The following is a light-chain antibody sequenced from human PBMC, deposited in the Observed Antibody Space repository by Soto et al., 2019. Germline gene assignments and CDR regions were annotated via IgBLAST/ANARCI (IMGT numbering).Light chain of an antibody. J-gene: IGLJ1*01. V-gene: IGLV2-14*02. CDR2: EGS. CDR1: SSDVGTYNL. Sequence: QSALTQPASVSGSPGQSITISCTGTSSDVGTYNLVSWYQQHPGKAPKLIIYEGSKRPSGISNRFSGSKSGNTASLTISGLQAEDEADYYCSSFASTHTYVFGTGTKLTVL. CDR3: SSFASTHTYV.